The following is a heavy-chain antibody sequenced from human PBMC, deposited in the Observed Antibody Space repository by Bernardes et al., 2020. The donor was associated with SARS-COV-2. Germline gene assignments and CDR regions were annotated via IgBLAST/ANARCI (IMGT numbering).Heavy chain of an antibody. V-gene: IGHV3-23*01. CDR1: GFTFSSYA. Sequence: GGSLRLSCAASGFTFSSYAMNWVRQAPGKGLEWVSGMSSSDGGTYYADSVKGRFTISRDNSKNTLFLQMNSLRAEDTAVYFCAKDQYITGSYAFDSWGQGTLVTVSS. D-gene: IGHD3-16*01. J-gene: IGHJ4*02. CDR2: MSSSDGGT. CDR3: AKDQYITGSYAFDS.